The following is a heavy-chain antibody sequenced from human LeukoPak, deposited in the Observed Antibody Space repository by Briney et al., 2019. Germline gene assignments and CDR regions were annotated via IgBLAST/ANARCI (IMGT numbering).Heavy chain of an antibody. V-gene: IGHV3-23*01. J-gene: IGHJ4*02. CDR1: GFTFSSYG. D-gene: IGHD6-13*01. Sequence: GGSLRLSCAASGFTFSSYGMSWVRQAPAKGLEWVSDISGSGGSTYYAGSVKGRFTISRDNSKNTLYLQMNSLRAEDTAVYYCAKGRLTGGSSWYYWGQGTLVTVSS. CDR2: ISGSGGST. CDR3: AKGRLTGGSSWYY.